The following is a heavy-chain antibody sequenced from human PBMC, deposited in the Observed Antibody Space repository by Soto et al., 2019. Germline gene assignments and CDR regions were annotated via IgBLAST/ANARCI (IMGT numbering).Heavy chain of an antibody. V-gene: IGHV3-30*19. J-gene: IGHJ6*02. CDR2: ISYDGSNK. D-gene: IGHD3-22*01. CDR1: GFTFSSYG. Sequence: GGSLRLSCAASGFTFSSYGMHWVRQAPGKGLEWVAVISYDGSNKYYADSVKGRFTISRDNSKNTLYLQMNSLRAEDTAVYYCARDPYYDSSGYLASYGMDVWGQGTTVTVSS. CDR3: ARDPYYDSSGYLASYGMDV.